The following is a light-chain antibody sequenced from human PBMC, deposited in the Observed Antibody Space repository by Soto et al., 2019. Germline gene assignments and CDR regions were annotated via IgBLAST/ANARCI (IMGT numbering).Light chain of an antibody. CDR2: EVN. CDR1: SSDVGGYNY. CDR3: TSYAGGNNV. Sequence: QSALTQPPSASGSPGQSVTISCTGTSSDVGGYNYVSWYQQYPGKVPKLMVYEVNKRPSGVPDRFSGSKSGNTASLTVSGLQAEDEADYYCTSYAGGNNVFGTATNLTVL. J-gene: IGLJ1*01. V-gene: IGLV2-8*01.